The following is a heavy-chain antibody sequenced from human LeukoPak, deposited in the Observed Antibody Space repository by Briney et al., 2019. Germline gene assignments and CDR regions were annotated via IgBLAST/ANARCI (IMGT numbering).Heavy chain of an antibody. J-gene: IGHJ6*02. CDR1: GFTFSSYA. CDR2: ISYDGSNK. V-gene: IGHV3-30-3*01. CDR3: AREDSYCSSTSCYPPRGYYYYYGMDV. D-gene: IGHD2-2*01. Sequence: GGSLRLSCAAFGFTFSSYAMHWVRQAPGKGLEWVAVISYDGSNKYYADSVKGRFTISRDNSKNTLYLQMNSLRAEDTAVYYCAREDSYCSSTSCYPPRGYYYYYGMDVWGQGTTVTVSS.